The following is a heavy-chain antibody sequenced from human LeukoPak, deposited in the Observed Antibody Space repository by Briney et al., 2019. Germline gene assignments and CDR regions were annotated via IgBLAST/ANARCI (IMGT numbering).Heavy chain of an antibody. J-gene: IGHJ4*02. D-gene: IGHD3-10*01. Sequence: GASVKVSCKASGYTFTSYYMHWVRQAPGQGLEWMEIINPSGGSTSYAQKFQGRVTMTRDTSTSTVYMELSSLRSEDTAVYYCARLRSAYYYGSGSYLDYWGQGTLVTVSS. V-gene: IGHV1-46*01. CDR2: INPSGGST. CDR3: ARLRSAYYYGSGSYLDY. CDR1: GYTFTSYY.